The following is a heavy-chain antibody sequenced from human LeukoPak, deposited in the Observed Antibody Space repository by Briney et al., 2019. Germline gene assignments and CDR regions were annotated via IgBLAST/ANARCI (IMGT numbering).Heavy chain of an antibody. CDR2: ITSSGYET. J-gene: IGHJ4*02. Sequence: TGGSLRLSCAASGFTFSNYAMSWVRQTPGKGLEWVSSITSSGYETHYADSVKGRFSISRDNSQNTLFLQLSNLRVEDTAVYFCARDQGHGYAPVGSATHAYWGQGTLVAVAS. V-gene: IGHV3-23*01. D-gene: IGHD2-2*01. CDR3: ARDQGHGYAPVGSATHAY. CDR1: GFTFSNYA.